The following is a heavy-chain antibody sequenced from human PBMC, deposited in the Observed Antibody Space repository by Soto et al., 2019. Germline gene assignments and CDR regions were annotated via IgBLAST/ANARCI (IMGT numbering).Heavy chain of an antibody. D-gene: IGHD3-22*01. J-gene: IGHJ4*02. CDR3: ARVWDSSGPNFDY. CDR2: IYYSGST. V-gene: IGHV4-31*03. Sequence: QVQLQESGPGLVKPSQTLSLTCTVSGGSISSGGYYWSWIRQHPGKGLEWIGYIYYSGSTYYNSSLKSRVTISVDTSKNQFSLKLRSVTAADTAVYSCARVWDSSGPNFDYWGQGTLVTVSS. CDR1: GGSISSGGYY.